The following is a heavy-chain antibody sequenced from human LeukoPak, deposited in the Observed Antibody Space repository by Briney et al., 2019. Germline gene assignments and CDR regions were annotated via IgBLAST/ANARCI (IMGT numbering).Heavy chain of an antibody. D-gene: IGHD1-26*01. J-gene: IGHJ4*02. Sequence: GGSLRLSCSASGFTFSNAWMSWVRQAPGKGLEWVGRIKSKTDGGTTDYAAPVKGRFTISRDDSQNTLYLQMNSLKTEDTAVYYCTTGAPRAYSGSYSNCWGQGTLVTVSS. CDR1: GFTFSNAW. CDR2: IKSKTDGGTT. CDR3: TTGAPRAYSGSYSNC. V-gene: IGHV3-15*01.